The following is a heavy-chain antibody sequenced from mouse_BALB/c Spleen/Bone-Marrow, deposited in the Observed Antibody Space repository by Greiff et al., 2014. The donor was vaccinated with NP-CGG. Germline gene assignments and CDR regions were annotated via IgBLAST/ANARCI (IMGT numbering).Heavy chain of an antibody. J-gene: IGHJ4*01. V-gene: IGHV1S56*01. Sequence: VELMESGPELVKPGASVRISCKASGYTFTSYYIHWVKQRPGQGLEWIGWIYPGNVNTKYNEKFKGKATLTADKSSSTAYMQLSSLTSEDSAVYFCARDTMDYWGQGTSVTVSS. CDR3: ARDTMDY. CDR2: IYPGNVNT. CDR1: GYTFTSYY.